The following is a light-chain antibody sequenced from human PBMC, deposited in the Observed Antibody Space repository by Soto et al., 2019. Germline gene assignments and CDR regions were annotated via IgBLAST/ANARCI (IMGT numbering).Light chain of an antibody. J-gene: IGLJ2*01. CDR1: SSNIGSNT. CDR3: AAWDGSLNGWV. V-gene: IGLV1-44*01. Sequence: QSVLTQAPSASGTPGQRVTISCSGSSSNIGSNTVSWYQQVPGTDPKLLIYSNDHRPSWVPYRFSGSKSATSASLAIGGLQSEEEADYYCAAWDGSLNGWVFGGGTKLTVL. CDR2: SND.